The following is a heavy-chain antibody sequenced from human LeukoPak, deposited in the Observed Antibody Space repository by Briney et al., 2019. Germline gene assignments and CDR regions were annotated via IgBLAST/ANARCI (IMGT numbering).Heavy chain of an antibody. V-gene: IGHV1-2*06. Sequence: ASVKVSCKASGYTFTGYHMHWVRQAPGQGLEWMGRINPNSGGTTYAQKFQGRVTMTRDTSISTAYMELSRLRSDDTAVFYCARQRSGWFYDAFDIWGQGTMVTVSS. CDR3: ARQRSGWFYDAFDI. CDR2: INPNSGGT. D-gene: IGHD6-19*01. J-gene: IGHJ3*02. CDR1: GYTFTGYH.